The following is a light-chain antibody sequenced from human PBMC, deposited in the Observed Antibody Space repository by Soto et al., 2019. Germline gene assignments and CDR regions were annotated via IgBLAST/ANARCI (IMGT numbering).Light chain of an antibody. Sequence: DIQMTQSPSSLSASVGDRVTITCRASQSISSYLNWYQQKPGKAPKLLIYAASSLQSGVPSRFSGSGSGTEFTLTISSLQPADFATYYCQQYGSYPRTFGQGTKVDIK. CDR1: QSISSY. J-gene: IGKJ1*01. CDR3: QQYGSYPRT. V-gene: IGKV1-39*01. CDR2: AAS.